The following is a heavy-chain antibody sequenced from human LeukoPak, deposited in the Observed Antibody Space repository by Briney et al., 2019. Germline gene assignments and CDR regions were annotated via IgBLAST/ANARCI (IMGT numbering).Heavy chain of an antibody. CDR2: IYYSGST. CDR3: ARHSQDSSSWYIFDY. CDR1: GGSISSYY. D-gene: IGHD6-13*01. J-gene: IGHJ4*02. V-gene: IGHV4-59*08. Sequence: PSETLSLTCTVSGGSISSYYWSWIRQPPGKGLEWIGYIYYSGSTNYNPSLKSRVTISVDTSKNQFSLKLSSVTAADTAVYYCARHSQDSSSWYIFDYWGQGTLVTVSS.